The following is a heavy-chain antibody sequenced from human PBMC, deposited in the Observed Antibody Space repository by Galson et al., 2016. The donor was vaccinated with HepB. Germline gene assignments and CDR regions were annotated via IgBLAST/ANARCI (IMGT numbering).Heavy chain of an antibody. CDR2: ISPGRPNT. V-gene: IGHV3-23*01. CDR3: AVWLQVHFDH. D-gene: IGHD3-16*01. J-gene: IGHJ4*02. CDR1: GFVFRSSA. Sequence: SLRLSCASSGFVFRSSAMGWLRQVPGKGLEWVSTISPGRPNTHYADSVNGRFTISRDDAKDTVYLEKSSLRDEDTAIYYCAVWLQVHFDHWGQGTRVTVSS.